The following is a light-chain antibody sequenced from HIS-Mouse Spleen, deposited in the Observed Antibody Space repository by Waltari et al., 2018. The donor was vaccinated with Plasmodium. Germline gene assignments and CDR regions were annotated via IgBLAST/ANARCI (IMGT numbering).Light chain of an antibody. J-gene: IGKJ3*01. CDR3: QQYNNWSFT. CDR1: QSVSSN. V-gene: IGKV3-15*01. Sequence: EIVMTQSPATPSVSPGERATLSCGGSQSVSSNLAWYQQKPGQAPRLRIYGASTRATGIPARFSGSGSWTEFTLTISSLQSEDFAVYYCQQYNNWSFTFGPGTKVDIK. CDR2: GAS.